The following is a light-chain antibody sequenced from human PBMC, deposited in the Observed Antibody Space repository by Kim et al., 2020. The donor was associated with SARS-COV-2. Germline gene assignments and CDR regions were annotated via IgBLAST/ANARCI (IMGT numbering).Light chain of an antibody. V-gene: IGKV1-5*01. CDR3: QQYNILTWT. CDR2: DAS. CDR1: QRISTW. J-gene: IGKJ1*01. Sequence: ASGGERGTITCRASQRISTWLAWYQQKPGKAPELLIYDASFLESGVPSRCSGSGSGTEFTLTISSLQPDDFATYFCQQYNILTWTFGQGTKVDIK.